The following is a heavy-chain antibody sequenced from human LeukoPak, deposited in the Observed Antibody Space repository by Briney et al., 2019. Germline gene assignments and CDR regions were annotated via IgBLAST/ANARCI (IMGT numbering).Heavy chain of an antibody. Sequence: SVKVSCKASGYTFTGYYMHWVRQAPGQGLEWMGGIIPIFGTANYAQKFQGRVTITTDESTSTAYMELSSLRSEDTAVYYCARFRTGAFDIWGQGTMVTVSS. D-gene: IGHD1-14*01. CDR2: IIPIFGTA. J-gene: IGHJ3*02. V-gene: IGHV1-69*05. CDR1: GYTFTGYY. CDR3: ARFRTGAFDI.